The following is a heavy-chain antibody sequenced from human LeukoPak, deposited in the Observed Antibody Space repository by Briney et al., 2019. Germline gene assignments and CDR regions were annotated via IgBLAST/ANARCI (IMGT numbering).Heavy chain of an antibody. J-gene: IGHJ6*02. CDR2: IYSGGST. Sequence: GGSLRLSCAVSGFTVSSNYMSWARQAPGKGLEWVSAIYSGGSTYYADSVKGRFTISRDNSKNTLYLQVNSLRAEDTAVYYCARDKYYYYYYGMDVWGQGTTVTVSS. V-gene: IGHV3-66*01. CDR1: GFTVSSNY. CDR3: ARDKYYYYYYGMDV.